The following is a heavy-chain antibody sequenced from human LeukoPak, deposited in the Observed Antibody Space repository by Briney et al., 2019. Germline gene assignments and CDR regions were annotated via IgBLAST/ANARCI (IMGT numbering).Heavy chain of an antibody. V-gene: IGHV3-49*03. J-gene: IGHJ4*02. CDR1: GCTFGDYV. Sequence: GSLSLSCTVSGCTFGDYVMSWFRQAPAQGMERVGFSRSKAYGGTTEYAASVKGRSIILRDDSKSIAYLQMNSLKTEDTAVYYCTRNLFSHHNTTEGYYFDYWGQGTLVTVSS. D-gene: IGHD1-1*01. CDR2: SRSKAYGGTT. CDR3: TRNLFSHHNTTEGYYFDY.